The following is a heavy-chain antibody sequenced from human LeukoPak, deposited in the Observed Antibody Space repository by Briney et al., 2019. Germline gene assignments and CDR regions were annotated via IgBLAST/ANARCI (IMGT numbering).Heavy chain of an antibody. Sequence: PGGSLRLSCVASGFTFDDYDMSWVRQAPGKGLEWVAGANWSGGNTGYADSVQGRFTISRDNAKNSLYLQMNSLRVEDTALHHCARRYYDVAHAMDVWGQGTTVTVSS. CDR1: GFTFDDYD. CDR2: ANWSGGNT. J-gene: IGHJ6*02. V-gene: IGHV3-20*01. D-gene: IGHD3-10*02. CDR3: ARRYYDVAHAMDV.